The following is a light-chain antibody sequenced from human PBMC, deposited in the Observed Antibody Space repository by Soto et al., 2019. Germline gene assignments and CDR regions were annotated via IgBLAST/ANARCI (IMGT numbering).Light chain of an antibody. CDR1: SSSIGAGYD. CDR3: QSYDSSLSAVV. J-gene: IGLJ2*01. Sequence: QSVLTQPPSVSGAPGQRVTISCTGSSSSIGAGYDVHWYQQLPGTAPKVLIYGNSNRPSGVPDRFSGSKSGTSASLALTGLQAEDEAEYYCQSYDSSLSAVVFGGGTKLTVL. CDR2: GNS. V-gene: IGLV1-40*01.